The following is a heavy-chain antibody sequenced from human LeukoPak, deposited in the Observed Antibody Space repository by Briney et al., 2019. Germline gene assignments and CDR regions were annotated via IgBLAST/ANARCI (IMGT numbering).Heavy chain of an antibody. D-gene: IGHD1-20*01. CDR1: GGSISSSSYY. CDR2: IYYSGST. CDR3: ARDQFGYYWNGAFDI. Sequence: SETLSLTCTVSGGSISSSSYYWGWIRQPPGKGLEWIGSIYYSGSTYYNPSLKSRVTISVDTSKNQFSLKLSSVTAADTAVYYCARDQFGYYWNGAFDIWGQGTMVTVSS. V-gene: IGHV4-39*07. J-gene: IGHJ3*02.